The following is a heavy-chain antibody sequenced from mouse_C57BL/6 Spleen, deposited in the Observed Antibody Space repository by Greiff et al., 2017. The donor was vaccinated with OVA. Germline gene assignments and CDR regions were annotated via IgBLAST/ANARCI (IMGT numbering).Heavy chain of an antibody. CDR1: GYTFTSYT. Sequence: VQRVESGAELARPGASVKMSCKASGYTFTSYTMHWVKPRPGQGLEWIGYINPSSGYTKYNQKFKDKATLTADKSSSTAYMQLSSLTSEDSAVYYCARLLITTVVAPYYFDYWGQGTTLTVSS. J-gene: IGHJ2*01. D-gene: IGHD1-1*01. CDR3: ARLLITTVVAPYYFDY. CDR2: INPSSGYT. V-gene: IGHV1-4*01.